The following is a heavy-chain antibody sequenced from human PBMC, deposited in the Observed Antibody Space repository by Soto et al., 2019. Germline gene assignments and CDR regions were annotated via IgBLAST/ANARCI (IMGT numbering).Heavy chain of an antibody. CDR1: GFTFDDYA. CDR3: AKEASGWDDAFDI. CDR2: ISWNSGSI. Sequence: SLRLSCAASGFTFDDYAMHWVRQAPGKGLEWVSGISWNSGSIGYADSVKGRFTISRDNAKNSLYLQMNSLRAEDTALYYCAKEASGWDDAFDIWGQGTMVTVSS. V-gene: IGHV3-9*01. J-gene: IGHJ3*02. D-gene: IGHD6-19*01.